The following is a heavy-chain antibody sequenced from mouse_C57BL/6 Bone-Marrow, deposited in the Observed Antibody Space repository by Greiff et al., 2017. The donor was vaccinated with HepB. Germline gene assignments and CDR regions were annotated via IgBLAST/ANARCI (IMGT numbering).Heavy chain of an antibody. CDR2: ISSGGSYT. CDR1: GFTFSSYG. V-gene: IGHV5-6*01. J-gene: IGHJ4*01. D-gene: IGHD2-1*01. CDR3: ARPRYGNYPMDY. Sequence: VQLVESGGDLVKPGGSLKLSCAASGFTFSSYGLSWVRQTPDKRLEWVATISSGGSYTYYPDSVKGRFTISRDNAKNTQYLQMSSLKSEDTAMYYCARPRYGNYPMDYWGQGTSVTVSS.